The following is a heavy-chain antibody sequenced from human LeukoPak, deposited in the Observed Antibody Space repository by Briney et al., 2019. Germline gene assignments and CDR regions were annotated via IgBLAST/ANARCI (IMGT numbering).Heavy chain of an antibody. CDR2: ISYDGSNK. J-gene: IGHJ6*02. Sequence: GGSLRLSCAASGFTFSSYAMHWVRQAPGKGLEWVAVISYDGSNKYYADSVKGRFTISRDNSKNTLYLQMNSLRAEDTAVYYCARESRCGSGWYCHCYYGMDVWGQGTTVTVSS. CDR3: ARESRCGSGWYCHCYYGMDV. D-gene: IGHD6-19*01. CDR1: GFTFSSYA. V-gene: IGHV3-30-3*01.